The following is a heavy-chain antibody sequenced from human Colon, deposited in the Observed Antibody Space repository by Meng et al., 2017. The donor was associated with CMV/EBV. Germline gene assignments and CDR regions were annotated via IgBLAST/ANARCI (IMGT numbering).Heavy chain of an antibody. V-gene: IGHV1-24*01. CDR2: FDAEEGER. Sequence: ASVKVSCKVSGNTVSELSMHWVRQAPGKGREWVGGFDAEEGERVYAQKFRGRVIMTEDTSTDTAYMQLSSLRSEDTAVYYCATVGGNSGSYYYGMDVWGQGATVTVSS. CDR1: GNTVSELS. J-gene: IGHJ6*02. D-gene: IGHD4-23*01. CDR3: ATVGGNSGSYYYGMDV.